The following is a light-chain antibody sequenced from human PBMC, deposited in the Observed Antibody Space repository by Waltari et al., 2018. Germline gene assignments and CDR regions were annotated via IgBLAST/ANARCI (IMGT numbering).Light chain of an antibody. CDR2: KDS. CDR3: QSGDNSGTFVK. V-gene: IGLV3-25*03. Sequence: SHELTQPPSVSVSLGQTARITCSGDELSNQYAYWYQQRPGQAPVLVLYKDSERPLGIPERFSGSSSGTTVTLTISGVQAEDEADYHCQSGDNSGTFVKFGGGTKLTVL. CDR1: ELSNQY. J-gene: IGLJ2*01.